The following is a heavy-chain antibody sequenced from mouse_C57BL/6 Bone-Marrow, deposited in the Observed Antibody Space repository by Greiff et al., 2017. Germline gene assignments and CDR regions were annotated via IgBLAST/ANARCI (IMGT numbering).Heavy chain of an antibody. J-gene: IGHJ3*01. CDR2: ISDGGSYT. Sequence: EVMLAESGGGLVKPGGSLKLSCAASGFTFSSYAMSWVRQTPEKRLEWVATISDGGSYTYYPDNVKGRFTISRDNAKNNLYLQMSHLKSEDTAMYYCAREGLRAWFAYWGQGTLVTVSA. D-gene: IGHD2-4*01. CDR1: GFTFSSYA. CDR3: AREGLRAWFAY. V-gene: IGHV5-4*01.